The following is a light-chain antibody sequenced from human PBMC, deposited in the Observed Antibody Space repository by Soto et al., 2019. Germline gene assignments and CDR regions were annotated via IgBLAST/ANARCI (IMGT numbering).Light chain of an antibody. J-gene: IGKJ4*01. V-gene: IGKV3-15*01. CDR1: QSLSNK. CDR2: GAS. CDR3: QEYNNWHPIT. Sequence: EIVMTQSPATLSVSPGXRATLSCRASQSLSNKLAWYQQKPGQAPRLLIYGASTRATGIPARFSGSGSGTEFTLTISSLQSEDFAVYYCQEYNNWHPITFGGGTKVDIK.